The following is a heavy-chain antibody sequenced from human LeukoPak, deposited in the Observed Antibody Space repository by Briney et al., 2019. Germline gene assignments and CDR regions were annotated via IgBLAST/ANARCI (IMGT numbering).Heavy chain of an antibody. D-gene: IGHD6-19*01. CDR1: AFTFSSSA. Sequence: PGGSLRLSCATSAFTFSSSAMSWVRQAPGKGLEWVSAISSDGGNTYYADSVKGRFTISRDNSRSTLYLQMNSLRAEDTAVYYCARDAARYGSGWYYDFWGQGTLVTVSS. CDR2: ISSDGGNT. J-gene: IGHJ4*02. CDR3: ARDAARYGSGWYYDF. V-gene: IGHV3-23*01.